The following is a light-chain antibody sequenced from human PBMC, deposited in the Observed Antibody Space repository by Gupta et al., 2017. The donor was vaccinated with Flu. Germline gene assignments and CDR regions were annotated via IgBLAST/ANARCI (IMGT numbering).Light chain of an antibody. CDR1: SSDVGVYYD. J-gene: IGLJ2*01. V-gene: IGLV2-11*01. CDR2: EFS. Sequence: QPALTQPRPPSGPPGQSVTISCTGTSSDVGVYYDVSWYQQPPREDPKLMIYEFSQRPSGVPDRFSGSKSGNAASLTISVLQAEDEADYYCSSYAASSTMVFGAGTKLTVL. CDR3: SSYAASSTMV.